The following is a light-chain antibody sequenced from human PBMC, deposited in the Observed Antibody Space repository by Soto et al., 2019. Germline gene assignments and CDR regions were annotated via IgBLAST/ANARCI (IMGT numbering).Light chain of an antibody. V-gene: IGKV1-6*01. CDR1: QGIGNA. CDR2: GAS. CDR3: LQDINYPWT. Sequence: AIQMTQSPSSLSASVGDRVTISCRASQGIGNALGWYQQKPGKPPKVLIHGASNLRSGVPPRFSGRGAGSDFTLAISSLQPEDYSTDYCLQDINYPWTVGTGTKVDSK. J-gene: IGKJ1*01.